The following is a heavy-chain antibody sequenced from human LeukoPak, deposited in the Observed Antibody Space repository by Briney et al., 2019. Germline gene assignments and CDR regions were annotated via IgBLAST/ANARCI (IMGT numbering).Heavy chain of an antibody. V-gene: IGHV4-4*07. CDR1: GGSISSYY. J-gene: IGHJ4*02. CDR3: ARDRDYVWGSYRPYFDY. CDR2: IYTSGST. Sequence: SETLYLTCTVSGGSISSYYWSWIRQPAGKGLEWIGRIYTSGSTNYNPSLKSRVTMSVDTSKNQFSLKLSSVTAADTAVYYCARDRDYVWGSYRPYFDYWGQGTLVTVSS. D-gene: IGHD3-16*02.